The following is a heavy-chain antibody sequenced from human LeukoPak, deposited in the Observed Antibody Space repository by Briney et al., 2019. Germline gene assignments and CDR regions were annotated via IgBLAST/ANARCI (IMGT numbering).Heavy chain of an antibody. Sequence: GRSLRLSCAASGFTFSSYAIHWVRQAPGKGLEWVALLSYDGSNKYYADSVKGRFTISRDNSKNTLYLQMNSLRAEVTAVYYCARAGSGNVPSGSYFLHYYGMDVWGQGTTVTVSS. CDR2: LSYDGSNK. CDR1: GFTFSSYA. CDR3: ARAGSGNVPSGSYFLHYYGMDV. D-gene: IGHD3-10*01. J-gene: IGHJ6*02. V-gene: IGHV3-30-3*01.